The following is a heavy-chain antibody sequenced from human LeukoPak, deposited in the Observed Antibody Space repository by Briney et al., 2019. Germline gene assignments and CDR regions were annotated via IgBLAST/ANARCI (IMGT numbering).Heavy chain of an antibody. CDR3: ARVARVSAEFDP. Sequence: PSQTLSLTCTVSGGSISSGGYYWSWIRQHPGKGLEWIGYIYYSGSTYYNPSLKSRVTISVDTSKNQFSLKLSSVTAADTAVYYCARVARVSAEFDPWGQGTLVTVSS. J-gene: IGHJ5*02. V-gene: IGHV4-31*03. D-gene: IGHD2-2*01. CDR1: GGSISSGGYY. CDR2: IYYSGST.